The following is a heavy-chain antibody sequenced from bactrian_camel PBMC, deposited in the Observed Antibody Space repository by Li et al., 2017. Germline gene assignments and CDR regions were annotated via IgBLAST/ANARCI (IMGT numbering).Heavy chain of an antibody. J-gene: IGHJ4*01. Sequence: VQLVESGGGAVQVGGSLKLSCAISGRSNENYFLAWFRQPPGKEREGVAAMYTGFGGGNIYYDDSVKGRFTISQDKAKNAMYLQMEALKPEDTAMYYCGASRVIMTPTQALTTSSLFRFWGQGTQVTVS. CDR3: GASRVIMTPTQALTTSSLFRF. CDR1: GRSNENYF. V-gene: IGHV3S45*01. D-gene: IGHD3*01. CDR2: MYTGFGGGNI.